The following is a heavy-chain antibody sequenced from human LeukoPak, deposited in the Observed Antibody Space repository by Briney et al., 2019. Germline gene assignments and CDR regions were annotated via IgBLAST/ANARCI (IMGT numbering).Heavy chain of an antibody. CDR3: AKPHIAAAGIVLPYDAFDI. CDR2: ISGSGGST. CDR1: GFTFTNYA. V-gene: IGHV3-23*01. Sequence: GGSLRLSCAASGFTFTNYAMSWVRQAPGKGLEWVSAISGSGGSTYYADSVKGRFTISRDNSKNTLYLQMNSLRAEDTAVYYCAKPHIAAAGIVLPYDAFDIWGQGTMVTVSS. J-gene: IGHJ3*02. D-gene: IGHD6-13*01.